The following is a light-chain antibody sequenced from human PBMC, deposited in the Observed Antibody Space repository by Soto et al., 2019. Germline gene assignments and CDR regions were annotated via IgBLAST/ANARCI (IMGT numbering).Light chain of an antibody. CDR3: QQYNNWCT. J-gene: IGKJ1*01. V-gene: IGKV3-15*01. Sequence: EIVMTQSPATLSVSPGERATLSCMASQSVSSNLAWYQKKPGQAPRILLYGASTRSTGIPTRFSGSGSGTEFTLTISSLQSEDFAVYYCQQYNNWCTFGQGTRVEIK. CDR1: QSVSSN. CDR2: GAS.